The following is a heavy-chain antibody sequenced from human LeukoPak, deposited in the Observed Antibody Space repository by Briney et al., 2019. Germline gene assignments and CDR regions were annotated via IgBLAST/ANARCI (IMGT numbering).Heavy chain of an antibody. CDR1: GGSISRGDYF. D-gene: IGHD3-22*01. Sequence: SHTLSLTCTVSGGSISRGDYFGSWIRQPPAKGLEWFAYMYYSGSTYYKPYLKSRVTMSADTSKNQRSLKLSSVTAADTAGYFCARPYYYDSRIDPWGEGILVTVSS. CDR2: MYYSGST. J-gene: IGHJ5*02. V-gene: IGHV4-30-4*01. CDR3: ARPYYYDSRIDP.